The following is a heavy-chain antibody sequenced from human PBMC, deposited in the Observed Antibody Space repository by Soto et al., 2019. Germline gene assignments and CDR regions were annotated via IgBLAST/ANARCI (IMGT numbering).Heavy chain of an antibody. J-gene: IGHJ4*02. Sequence: SETLSLTCTVSGGSISSSSYYWGWIRQPPGKGLEWIGGIYYSGSTYYNPSLKSRVTISVDTSKNQFSLKLSSVTAADTAVYYCAKLAVGDYWGQGTLVTVSS. CDR3: AKLAVGDY. V-gene: IGHV4-39*01. D-gene: IGHD6-19*01. CDR1: GGSISSSSYY. CDR2: IYYSGST.